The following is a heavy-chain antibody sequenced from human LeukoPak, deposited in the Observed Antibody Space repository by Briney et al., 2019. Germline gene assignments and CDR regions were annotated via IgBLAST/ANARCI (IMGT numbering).Heavy chain of an antibody. V-gene: IGHV3-13*01. CDR3: ARSRTDTYYGMDV. CDR1: GFTFNSYD. J-gene: IGHJ6*02. Sequence: GGSLRLSCAASGFTFNSYDMHWVRQTIGKGLEWVSGIGTAGDTYYAGSVKGRSTIFRENAKNSLYLQMNNLRAEDTAVYYCARSRTDTYYGMDVWGQGTTVTVSS. CDR2: IGTAGDT. D-gene: IGHD3/OR15-3a*01.